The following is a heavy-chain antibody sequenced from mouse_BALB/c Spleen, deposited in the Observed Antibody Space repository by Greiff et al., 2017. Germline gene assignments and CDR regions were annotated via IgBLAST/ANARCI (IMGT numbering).Heavy chain of an antibody. CDR1: GFTFSSFG. V-gene: IGHV5-17*02. CDR2: ISSGSSTI. D-gene: IGHD1-1*02. Sequence: EVKLVESGGGLVQPGGSRKLSCAASGFTFSSFGMHWVRQAPEKGLEWVAYISSGSSTIYYADTVKGRFTISRDNPKNTLFLQMTSLRSEDTAMYYCARGGSYSYYAMDYWGQGTSVTVSS. CDR3: ARGGSYSYYAMDY. J-gene: IGHJ4*01.